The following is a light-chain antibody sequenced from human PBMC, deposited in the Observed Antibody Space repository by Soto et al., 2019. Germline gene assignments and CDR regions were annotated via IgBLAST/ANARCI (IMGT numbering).Light chain of an antibody. CDR3: QQYYNLPYT. Sequence: DIVMTQSPDSLAVSLGERATINCKSSQSVLYSSDNKNYLTWYQHKPGQPPKLLIYWASTRESGVPDRFSGSGSGTDFSLTISSMQSEDVAVYYCQQYYNLPYTFGQGTKLETK. J-gene: IGKJ2*01. CDR2: WAS. CDR1: QSVLYSSDNKNY. V-gene: IGKV4-1*01.